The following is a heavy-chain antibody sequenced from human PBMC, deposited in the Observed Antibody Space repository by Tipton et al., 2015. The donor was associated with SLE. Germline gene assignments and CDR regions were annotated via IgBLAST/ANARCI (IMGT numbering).Heavy chain of an antibody. Sequence: SLRLSCAASGFTFSKYWMHWVRQVTGKGLVWVSHIDSDGSGTTYADSVKGRFTISRDNAKNTLYLQMNSLRAEDTAVYFCTRDLPGDGIGYCGQGTLVTVSS. J-gene: IGHJ4*02. CDR1: GFTFSKYW. CDR2: IDSDGSGT. CDR3: TRDLPGDGIGY. D-gene: IGHD7-27*01. V-gene: IGHV3-74*01.